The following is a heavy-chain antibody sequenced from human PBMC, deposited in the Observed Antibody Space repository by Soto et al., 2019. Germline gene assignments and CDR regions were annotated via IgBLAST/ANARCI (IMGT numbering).Heavy chain of an antibody. CDR2: IYYSGST. V-gene: IGHV4-59*01. CDR3: AMQPLVDTMADNFDY. Sequence: SETLSLTCTVSGGSISSYYWSWIRQPPGKGLEWIGYIYYSGSTNYNPSLKSRVTISVDTSKNQFSLKLSSVTAADTAVYYCAMQPLVDTMADNFDYWGQGTLVTVSS. J-gene: IGHJ4*02. CDR1: GGSISSYY. D-gene: IGHD5-12*01.